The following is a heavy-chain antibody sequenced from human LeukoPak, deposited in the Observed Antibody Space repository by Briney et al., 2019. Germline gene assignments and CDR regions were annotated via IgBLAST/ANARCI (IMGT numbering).Heavy chain of an antibody. V-gene: IGHV1-46*01. CDR3: ATYYGSGTRNFDY. J-gene: IGHJ4*02. CDR1: GYTFTSYY. D-gene: IGHD3-10*01. Sequence: ASVKVSCKASGYTFTSYYMHWVRQAPGQGLEWMGIINPSGGSTSYAQKFQGRVTMTRNTSISTAYMELSSLRSEDTAVYYCATYYGSGTRNFDYWGQGTLVTVSS. CDR2: INPSGGST.